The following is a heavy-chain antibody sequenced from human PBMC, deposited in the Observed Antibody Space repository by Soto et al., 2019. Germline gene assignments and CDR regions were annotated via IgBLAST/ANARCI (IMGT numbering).Heavy chain of an antibody. CDR2: ISGSGGSS. CDR1: GFTFSSYA. Sequence: EVQLLESGGGLVQPGGSLRLSCAASGFTFSSYAMNWVRQAPGKGLEWVSSISGSGGSSYYAGSVKGRFSISRDNSKNTAYLQMNSLRAEDTAVYYCAKLRTQDYIWRSNRGHYFDYWAQGTLVTVSS. D-gene: IGHD3-16*02. V-gene: IGHV3-23*01. CDR3: AKLRTQDYIWRSNRGHYFDY. J-gene: IGHJ4*02.